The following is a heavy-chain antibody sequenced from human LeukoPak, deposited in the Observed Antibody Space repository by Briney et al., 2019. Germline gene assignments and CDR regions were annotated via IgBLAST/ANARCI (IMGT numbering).Heavy chain of an antibody. J-gene: IGHJ6*03. Sequence: ASVKVSCKASGYTFTSYYMHWVRQAPGQGLEWMGIINPSGGSTSYAQKFQGRVTMTRDTSTSTVYMELSSLRSEDTAVYYCARGPGYCSSTSCHRGYMDVWGKGTTVTVSS. CDR2: INPSGGST. CDR3: ARGPGYCSSTSCHRGYMDV. V-gene: IGHV1-46*01. CDR1: GYTFTSYY. D-gene: IGHD2-2*02.